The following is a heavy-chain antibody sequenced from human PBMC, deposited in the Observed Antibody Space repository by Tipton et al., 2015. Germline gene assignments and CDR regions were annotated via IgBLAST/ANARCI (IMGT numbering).Heavy chain of an antibody. J-gene: IGHJ6*02. V-gene: IGHV4-34*01. CDR1: GGSFYTYY. D-gene: IGHD5-24*01. Sequence: TLSLTCSLSGGSFYTYYGTWIRQPPGQGLEWIGEIYHSGTTNYNPSLRGRFTISLRTSKNQLSLRVVSVTAADTAIYYCARGGSPIIEMAYHHYGLDVWGQGTTVTVSS. CDR3: ARGGSPIIEMAYHHYGLDV. CDR2: IYHSGTT.